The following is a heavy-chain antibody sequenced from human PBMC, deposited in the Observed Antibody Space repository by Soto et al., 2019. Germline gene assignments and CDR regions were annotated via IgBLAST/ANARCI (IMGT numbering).Heavy chain of an antibody. D-gene: IGHD3-16*01. Sequence: ASVKVSCKASGYTFTSYGISRVRQAPGQGLEWMGWISAYNGNTNYAQELQGRVTMTTDTSTSTAYMELRSLRSDDTAVYYCARGGRSLGYYYYYMDVWGKGTTVTVSS. CDR2: ISAYNGNT. V-gene: IGHV1-18*01. CDR3: ARGGRSLGYYYYYMDV. J-gene: IGHJ6*03. CDR1: GYTFTSYG.